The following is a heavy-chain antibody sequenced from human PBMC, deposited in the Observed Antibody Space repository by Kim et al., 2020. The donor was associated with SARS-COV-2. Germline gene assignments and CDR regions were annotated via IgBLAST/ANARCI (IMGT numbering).Heavy chain of an antibody. D-gene: IGHD2-21*02. Sequence: GESLKISCKGSGYRFTNYWIGWVRQMPGKGLEWMGIIYPGDSDTRYGPSFQGQVTISVDKSSSTTFLQWNSLKASDTAMYYCARGVTAALDSWGQGTLVTVSS. CDR2: IYPGDSDT. J-gene: IGHJ5*01. CDR3: ARGVTAALDS. V-gene: IGHV5-51*01. CDR1: GYRFTNYW.